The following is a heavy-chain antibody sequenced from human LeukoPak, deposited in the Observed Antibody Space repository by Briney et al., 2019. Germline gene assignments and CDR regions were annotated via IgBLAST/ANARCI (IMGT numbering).Heavy chain of an antibody. J-gene: IGHJ4*02. D-gene: IGHD2-2*01. V-gene: IGHV3-30*18. CDR1: RFTFSKYG. CDR2: ISFDGSNK. CDR3: AKAYGYCTTTSCSHEEFDY. Sequence: GGSLRLSCAASRFTFSKYGMHWVRQAPGKGLEWVAVISFDGSNKYYADSVKGRFAISRDNSKNTLYLQMNSLRAEDTAVYYCAKAYGYCTTTSCSHEEFDYWGQGTLVTVSS.